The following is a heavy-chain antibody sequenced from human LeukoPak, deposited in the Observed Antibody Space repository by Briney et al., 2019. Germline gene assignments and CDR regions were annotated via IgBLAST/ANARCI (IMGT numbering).Heavy chain of an antibody. V-gene: IGHV4-39*01. J-gene: IGHJ4*02. CDR3: ARHQSGYNSVAPFDY. CDR2: IYYSGST. CDR1: GGSFSGYY. Sequence: SETLSLTCAVYGGSFSGYYWGWIRQPPGKGLEWIGSIYYSGSTYYNPSLKSRVTISVDTSKNQFSLKLSSVTAADTAVYYCARHQSGYNSVAPFDYWGQGTLVTVSS. D-gene: IGHD5-24*01.